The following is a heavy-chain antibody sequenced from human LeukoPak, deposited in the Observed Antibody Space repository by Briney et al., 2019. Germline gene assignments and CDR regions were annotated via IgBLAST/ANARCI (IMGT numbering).Heavy chain of an antibody. V-gene: IGHV3-74*01. CDR3: ATGSGLWSPDW. CDR2: IDNEGSST. Sequence: GGSLRLSCAASGFTFSSYWMHWVRQAPGKGLVWVSRIDNEGSSTSYADSVKGRFTISRDNAKNRLYVQMNSLRVEDTAVYYCATGSGLWSPDWWGQGTLVTVSA. CDR1: GFTFSSYW. J-gene: IGHJ4*02. D-gene: IGHD5-18*01.